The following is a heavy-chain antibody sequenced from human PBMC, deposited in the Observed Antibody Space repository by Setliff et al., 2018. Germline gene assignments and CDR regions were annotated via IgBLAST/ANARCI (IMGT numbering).Heavy chain of an antibody. V-gene: IGHV4-59*01. CDR2: VFYNGAA. CDR1: GDSISDAS. D-gene: IGHD1-26*01. Sequence: PSETLSLTCTVSGDSISDASIMAWIRQPPGKGLEFIGYVFYNGAAKYDPSLKSRVTISFDPSNNQFSLSLKSVTSADTAVYYCVRGREWGSRRNFDLWGRGTLVTVSS. J-gene: IGHJ2*01. CDR3: VRGREWGSRRNFDL.